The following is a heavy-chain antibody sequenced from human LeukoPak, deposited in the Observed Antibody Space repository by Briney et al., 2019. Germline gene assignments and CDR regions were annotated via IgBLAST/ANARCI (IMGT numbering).Heavy chain of an antibody. V-gene: IGHV4-4*09. CDR1: GGSISSYY. CDR3: ARLHRAGYYYGSGEGGFDY. J-gene: IGHJ4*02. CDR2: IYTSGST. Sequence: SETLSLTCTVSGGSISSYYWSWIRQPPGKGLEWIGYIYTSGSTNYNPSLKSRVTISVDTSKNQFSLKLSSVTAADTAVYYCARLHRAGYYYGSGEGGFDYWGQGTLVTVSS. D-gene: IGHD3-10*01.